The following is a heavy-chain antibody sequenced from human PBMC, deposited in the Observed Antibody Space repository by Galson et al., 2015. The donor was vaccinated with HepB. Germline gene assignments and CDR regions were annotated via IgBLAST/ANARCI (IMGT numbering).Heavy chain of an antibody. J-gene: IGHJ6*02. D-gene: IGHD3-3*01. V-gene: IGHV3-30*18. CDR3: AKDPPYDFWSGYQYYYYYGMDV. CDR2: ISYDGSNK. CDR1: GFTFSSYG. Sequence: SLRLSCAASGFTFSSYGMHWVRQAPGKGLEWVAVISYDGSNKYYADSVKGRFTISRDNSKNTLYLQMNSLRAEDTAVYYCAKDPPYDFWSGYQYYYYYGMDVWGQGTTVTVSS.